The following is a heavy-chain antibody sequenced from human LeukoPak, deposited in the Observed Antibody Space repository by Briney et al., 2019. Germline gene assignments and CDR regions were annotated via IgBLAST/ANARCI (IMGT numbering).Heavy chain of an antibody. J-gene: IGHJ3*02. CDR2: IKQDGSEK. D-gene: IGHD7-27*01. CDR1: GFTFSNYW. Sequence: PGGSLRLSCVASGFTFSNYWMSWVRQSPGKGLEWVANIKQDGSEKYYVDSVKGRFTISRDNAGNSLYLQMNSLRAEDTAVYYCARAANWGFSDAFDIWGQGTMVTVSS. V-gene: IGHV3-7*02. CDR3: ARAANWGFSDAFDI.